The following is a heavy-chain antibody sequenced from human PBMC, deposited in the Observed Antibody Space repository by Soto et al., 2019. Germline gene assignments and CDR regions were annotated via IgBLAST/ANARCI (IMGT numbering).Heavy chain of an antibody. CDR2: IIPILGIA. V-gene: IGHV1-69*02. CDR3: ASSYYDSSASGGMDV. Sequence: QVQLVQSGAEVKKPGSSVKVSCKASGGTFSSYTISWVRQAPGQGLEWMGRIIPILGIANYAQKFQGRVTITADKSTSTAHMERSSLRSEDTDVYYCASSYYDSSASGGMDVWGQGTTVTVSS. CDR1: GGTFSSYT. J-gene: IGHJ6*02. D-gene: IGHD3-22*01.